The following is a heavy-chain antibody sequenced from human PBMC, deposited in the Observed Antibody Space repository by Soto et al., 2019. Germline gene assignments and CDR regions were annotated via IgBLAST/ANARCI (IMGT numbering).Heavy chain of an antibody. D-gene: IGHD5-18*01. J-gene: IGHJ3*02. CDR2: IIPIFGTA. CDR1: GGTFSSYA. CDR3: ARDKGSYGNKDAFDI. V-gene: IGHV1-69*13. Sequence: SVKVSCKASGGTFSSYAISWVRQAPGQGLEWMGGIIPIFGTANYAQKFQGRVTITADESTSTAYMELSSLRSEDTAVYYCARDKGSYGNKDAFDIWGQGTMVTVSS.